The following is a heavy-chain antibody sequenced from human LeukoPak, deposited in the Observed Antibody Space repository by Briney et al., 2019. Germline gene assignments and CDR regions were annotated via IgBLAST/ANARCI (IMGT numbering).Heavy chain of an antibody. CDR1: GYTFTSNG. J-gene: IGHJ4*02. CDR2: ISAYNGNT. CDR3: ARDLRAYDSSYSDY. V-gene: IGHV1-18*01. Sequence: GASVKVSCKASGYTFTSNGISWVRQAPGQGLEWMGWISAYNGNTNYAQKLQGRVTMTTDTSTSTAYMELRSLRSDDTAVYYCARDLRAYDSSYSDYWCQGTLVTVSS. D-gene: IGHD3-22*01.